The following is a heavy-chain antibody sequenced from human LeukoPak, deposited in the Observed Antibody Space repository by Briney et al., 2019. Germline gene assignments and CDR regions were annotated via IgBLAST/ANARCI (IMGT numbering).Heavy chain of an antibody. D-gene: IGHD6-19*01. CDR3: ARDFGTTGWHTFDY. CDR2: TYYRSKWYN. V-gene: IGHV6-1*01. J-gene: IGHJ4*02. Sequence: SQTLALTCVVSGDSVSSKNGAWNWIRQSPSIVLEWLGRTYYRSKWYNDYAESMEGRMTISQDTSKNQYSLHLNSVTPDDTAVYYCARDFGTTGWHTFDYWGQGTLVTVSS. CDR1: GDSVSSKNGA.